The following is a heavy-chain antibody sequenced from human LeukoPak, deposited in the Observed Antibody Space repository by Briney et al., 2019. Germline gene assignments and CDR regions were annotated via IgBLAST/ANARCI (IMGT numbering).Heavy chain of an antibody. CDR3: AKDREGTIADYFDY. D-gene: IGHD1-7*01. J-gene: IGHJ4*02. V-gene: IGHV3-23*01. CDR2: ISGSGGST. CDR1: GFIFSSSA. Sequence: PGGSLRLSCAASGFIFSSSAMTWVRQAPGTGLEWVSSISGSGGSTYYADSVKGRFTISRDNSKNTLYLQMNSLRGEDTAVYYCAKDREGTIADYFDYWGQGTLVTVSS.